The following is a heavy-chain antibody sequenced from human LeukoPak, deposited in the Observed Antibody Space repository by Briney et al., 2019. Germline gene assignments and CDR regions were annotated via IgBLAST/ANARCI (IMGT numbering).Heavy chain of an antibody. V-gene: IGHV1-18*01. CDR1: GSTFTSYG. Sequence: GASVKLSCKSSGSTFTSYGISWGRQAPGQGLEWMGWISAYNGKTNYAQKLQGRGTMTTDTSTRTAYMELRSLRSDDTAVYYCARAKTFTILKYSSLKGVDYWGQGTLVTVSS. J-gene: IGHJ4*02. CDR2: ISAYNGKT. CDR3: ARAKTFTILKYSSLKGVDY. D-gene: IGHD6-19*01.